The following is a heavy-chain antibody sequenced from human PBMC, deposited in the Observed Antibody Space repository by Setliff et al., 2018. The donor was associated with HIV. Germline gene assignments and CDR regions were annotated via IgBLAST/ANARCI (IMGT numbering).Heavy chain of an antibody. Sequence: SETLSLTCTVSGGPISSSSYYWGWIRQPPGQGLEWLGSIYNSGHASYNPSRWSRVTMSVDTSKNRFSLRLTSVTAADTAVYYCVRDRSLRFSQSPSLHYFDVWGQGILVTVSS. CDR2: IYNSGHA. V-gene: IGHV4-39*07. J-gene: IGHJ3*01. CDR1: GGPISSSSYY. CDR3: VRDRSLRFSQSPSLHYFDV.